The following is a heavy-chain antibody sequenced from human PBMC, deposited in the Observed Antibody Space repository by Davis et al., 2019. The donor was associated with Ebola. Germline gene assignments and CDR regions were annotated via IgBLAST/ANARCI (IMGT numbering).Heavy chain of an antibody. D-gene: IGHD2-15*01. CDR1: GGTFSSYD. CDR3: ARGHYCSGGSCYGHDAFDI. V-gene: IGHV1-69*04. CDR2: IIPILGIA. Sequence: SVKVSCKASGGTFSSYDISWVRQAPGQGLEWMGRIIPILGIANYAQKFQGRVTITADKSTSTAYMELSSLRSEDTAVYYCARGHYCSGGSCYGHDAFDIWGQGTMVTVSS. J-gene: IGHJ3*02.